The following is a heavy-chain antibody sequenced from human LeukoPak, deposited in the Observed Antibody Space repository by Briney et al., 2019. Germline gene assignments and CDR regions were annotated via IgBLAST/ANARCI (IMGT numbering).Heavy chain of an antibody. Sequence: PGGSLTLSCAASGFSFSSYWMHWVRHSPGKGLVWVSRIKNDGISTTYADSVKGRFTITSDNAKTTLYLHMNSLRAEDKAVYYCVRDRYYGMDVWGQGNTVTVFS. J-gene: IGHJ6*02. CDR1: GFSFSSYW. CDR3: VRDRYYGMDV. V-gene: IGHV3-74*01. CDR2: IKNDGIST.